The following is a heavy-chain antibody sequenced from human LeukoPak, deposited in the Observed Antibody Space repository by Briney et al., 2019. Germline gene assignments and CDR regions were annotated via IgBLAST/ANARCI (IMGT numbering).Heavy chain of an antibody. CDR3: AFAVAGTETDSFYFDY. CDR1: GGSISSYY. J-gene: IGHJ4*02. D-gene: IGHD6-19*01. V-gene: IGHV4-59*01. CDR2: IYYSGST. Sequence: SETLSLTCTVSGGSISSYYWSWIRQPPGKGLGWIGYIYYSGSTNYNPSLKSRVTISVGTSKNQFSLKLSSVTAADTAVYYCAFAVAGTETDSFYFDYWGQGTLVTVSS.